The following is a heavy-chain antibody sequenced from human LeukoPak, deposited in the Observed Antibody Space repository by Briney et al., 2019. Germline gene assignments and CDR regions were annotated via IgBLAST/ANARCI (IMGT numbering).Heavy chain of an antibody. CDR1: GFTFSSYG. D-gene: IGHD3-3*01. CDR2: IRYDGSNK. CDR3: AREITIFGVVIRTDAFDI. J-gene: IGHJ3*02. V-gene: IGHV3-30*02. Sequence: PGGSLRLSCAASGFTFSSYGMHWVRQAPGKGLEWVAFIRYDGSNKYYADSVKGRFTISRDNSKNTLYLQMNSLRAEDTAVYYCAREITIFGVVIRTDAFDIWGQGTMVTVSS.